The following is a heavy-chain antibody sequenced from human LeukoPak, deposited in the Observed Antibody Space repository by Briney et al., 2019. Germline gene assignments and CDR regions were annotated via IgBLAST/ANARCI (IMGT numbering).Heavy chain of an antibody. D-gene: IGHD3-10*01. CDR1: GGSISSGSYY. Sequence: SSQTLSLTCTVSGGSISSGSYYWSWIRQPGGKGLEWIVRIYTSGSTNDNPSLKSRVTISVDTSKNQFSLKLSSVTAADTAVYYCAREGVSPSVVRGVIYWGQGTLVTVSS. J-gene: IGHJ4*02. CDR2: IYTSGST. V-gene: IGHV4-61*02. CDR3: AREGVSPSVVRGVIY.